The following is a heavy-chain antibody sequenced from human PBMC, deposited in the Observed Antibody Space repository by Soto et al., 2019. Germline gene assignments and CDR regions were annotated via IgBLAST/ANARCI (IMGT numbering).Heavy chain of an antibody. CDR3: ARGLLLGTTTAFDH. D-gene: IGHD1-26*01. J-gene: IGHJ4*02. Sequence: GGSLRLSCAASGFIVSSNYVSWVRQAPGKGLEWVSLIYSGGSTYYADSVKGRFTISRDNSKNTLYLQMNSLRAEDTAVYYCARGLLLGTTTAFDHCGQGTLLTVSS. CDR2: IYSGGST. V-gene: IGHV3-53*01. CDR1: GFIVSSNY.